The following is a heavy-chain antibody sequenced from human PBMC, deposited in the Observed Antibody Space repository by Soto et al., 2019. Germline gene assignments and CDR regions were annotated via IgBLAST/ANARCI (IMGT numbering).Heavy chain of an antibody. J-gene: IGHJ4*02. V-gene: IGHV3-15*07. D-gene: IGHD3-22*01. Sequence: GGSLRLSCAASGLISSNAWMNWVRQAPGKGLEWVGRIKSKTDGGTTDYAAPVKGRFTISRDDSKNTVYLQMNSLKTEDTAVYYCTTETPYYYDSSGFLFDYWGQGTLVTVSS. CDR2: IKSKTDGGTT. CDR1: GLISSNAW. CDR3: TTETPYYYDSSGFLFDY.